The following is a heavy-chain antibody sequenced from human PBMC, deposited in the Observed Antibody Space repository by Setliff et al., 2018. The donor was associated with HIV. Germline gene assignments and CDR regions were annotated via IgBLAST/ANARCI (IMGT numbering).Heavy chain of an antibody. Sequence: SETLSLTCTVSGGSFSSSTYSWGWIRQPPGMGLEWIGSIHSSGTTYYTPSIKSRVAISVDTSRSQFSLKLRSVTAADTAVYYCARHKTNYDFYAFDVWGQGTMVT. CDR2: IHSSGTT. CDR3: ARHKTNYDFYAFDV. D-gene: IGHD3-3*01. V-gene: IGHV4-39*01. J-gene: IGHJ3*01. CDR1: GGSFSSSTYS.